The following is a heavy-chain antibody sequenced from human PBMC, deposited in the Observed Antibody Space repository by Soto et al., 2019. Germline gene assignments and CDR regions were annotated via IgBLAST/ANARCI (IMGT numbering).Heavy chain of an antibody. CDR3: ARGGSSGYYYEGDY. Sequence: QVQLVQSGAEVKKPGSSVKVSCKASGGTFSSYAISWVRQAPGQGLEWMGGIIPIFGTANYAQKFQGRVTITSDESTTTAYMKLSSLRSEDTAVYYCARGGSSGYYYEGDYWGQGTLVTVSS. D-gene: IGHD3-22*01. V-gene: IGHV1-69*01. CDR1: GGTFSSYA. J-gene: IGHJ4*02. CDR2: IIPIFGTA.